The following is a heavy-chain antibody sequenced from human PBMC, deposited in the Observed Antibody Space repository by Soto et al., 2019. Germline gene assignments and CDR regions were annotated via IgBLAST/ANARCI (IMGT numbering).Heavy chain of an antibody. J-gene: IGHJ4*02. CDR2: ISYDGSNK. D-gene: IGHD5-12*01. CDR1: GFTFSSYA. Sequence: GGSLRLSCAASGFTFSSYAMHWVRQAPGKGLEWVAVISYDGSNKYYADSVKGRFTISRDNSKNTLYLQMNSLRAEDTAVYYSANVATDDYWGPGTLVTVSS. CDR3: ANVATDDY. V-gene: IGHV3-30-3*01.